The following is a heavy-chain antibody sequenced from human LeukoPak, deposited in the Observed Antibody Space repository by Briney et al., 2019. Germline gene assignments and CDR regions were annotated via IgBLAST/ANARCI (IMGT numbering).Heavy chain of an antibody. J-gene: IGHJ4*02. D-gene: IGHD3-9*01. CDR3: ASYDILTGYYDY. CDR1: GFTVSSNY. CDR2: IYSGGST. Sequence: GGSLRLSCAASGFTVSSNYMSWVRQAPGEGLEWVSVIYSGGSTYYADSVKGRFTISRDNSKNTLYLQMNSLRAEDTAVYYCASYDILTGYYDYWGQGTLVTVSS. V-gene: IGHV3-53*01.